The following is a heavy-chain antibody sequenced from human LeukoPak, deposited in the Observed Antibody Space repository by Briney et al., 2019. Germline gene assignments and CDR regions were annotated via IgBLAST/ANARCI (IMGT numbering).Heavy chain of an antibody. CDR1: GGSFSGYY. CDR2: INHSGST. CDR3: ARGSRRGPQKTYYYYYMDV. J-gene: IGHJ6*03. V-gene: IGHV4-34*01. Sequence: SSETLSLTCAVYGGSFSGYYWSWIRQPPGKGLEWIGEINHSGSTNYNPSLKSRVTISVDTSKNQFSLKLSSVTAADTAVYYCARGSRRGPQKTYYYYYMDVWGKGTTVTVSS.